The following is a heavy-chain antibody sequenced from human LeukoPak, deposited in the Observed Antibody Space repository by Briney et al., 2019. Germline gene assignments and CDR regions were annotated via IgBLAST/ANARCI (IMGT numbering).Heavy chain of an antibody. D-gene: IGHD5-18*01. CDR3: ATTSWSRVLYSYNR. V-gene: IGHV4-39*01. Sequence: NASETLSLTCTVSGDSISSRDYYWGWIRQPPGKGLEWIGSIYYSGSTYYNPSLRSRVTISADTSTNQFSLKLSSVTAADTAVYHCATTSWSRVLYSYNRWGQGTLVTVSS. CDR1: GDSISSRDYY. J-gene: IGHJ4*02. CDR2: IYYSGST.